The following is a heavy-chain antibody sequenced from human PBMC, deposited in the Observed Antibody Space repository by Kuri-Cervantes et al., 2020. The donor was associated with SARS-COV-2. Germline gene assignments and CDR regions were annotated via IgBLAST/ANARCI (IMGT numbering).Heavy chain of an antibody. V-gene: IGHV3-9*03. J-gene: IGHJ4*02. Sequence: GGSLRLSCAASGFTFDDYAMHWVRQAPGKGLEWVSGISWNSGSIGYADSVKGRFTISRDNAKNSLYLQVNSLRAEDMALYYCARVRGGGRAAAGLDYWGQGTLVTVSS. D-gene: IGHD6-13*01. CDR1: GFTFDDYA. CDR2: ISWNSGSI. CDR3: ARVRGGGRAAAGLDY.